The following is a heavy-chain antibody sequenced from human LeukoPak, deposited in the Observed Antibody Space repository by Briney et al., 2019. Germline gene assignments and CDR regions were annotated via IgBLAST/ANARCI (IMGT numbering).Heavy chain of an antibody. Sequence: KSGGSLRLSCAASGFTFSSYSMNWVRQARGKGLEWVSSISSRSSYIYYADSGKGRFTISRAKAKNPLYLQMNSLRDEATAVYDCARDRMGFDPWGQGTLVTVSS. CDR3: ARDRMGFDP. D-gene: IGHD5-24*01. J-gene: IGHJ5*02. CDR2: ISSRSSYI. V-gene: IGHV3-21*01. CDR1: GFTFSSYS.